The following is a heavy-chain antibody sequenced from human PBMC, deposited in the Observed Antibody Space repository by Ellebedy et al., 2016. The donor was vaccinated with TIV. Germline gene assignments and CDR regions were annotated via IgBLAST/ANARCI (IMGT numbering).Heavy chain of an antibody. D-gene: IGHD6-19*01. CDR3: ARNSGWSIDY. V-gene: IGHV3-21*04. J-gene: IGHJ4*02. Sequence: GESLKISCTASGFTVTSNYMNWVRQAPGKGLEWVSSISTSSTYMYYADSVKGRFAISRDNAKSSLYLHLSSLGAEDTAVYYCARNSGWSIDYWGLGTLVTVSS. CDR2: ISTSSTYM. CDR1: GFTVTSNY.